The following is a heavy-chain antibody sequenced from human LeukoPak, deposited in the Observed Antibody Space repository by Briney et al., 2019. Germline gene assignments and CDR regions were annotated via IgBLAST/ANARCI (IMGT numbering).Heavy chain of an antibody. J-gene: IGHJ5*02. V-gene: IGHV4-34*01. CDR3: ARDIPYYDILTGYYDRFDP. D-gene: IGHD3-9*01. CDR1: GGSFSGHC. CDR2: INHSGST. Sequence: SETLSLTCAVYGGSFSGHCWSWIRQPPGKGLEWTGEINHSGSTNYNPSLKSRVTISVDTSKNQFSLKLSSVTAADTAVYYCARDIPYYDILTGYYDRFDPWGQGTLVTVSS.